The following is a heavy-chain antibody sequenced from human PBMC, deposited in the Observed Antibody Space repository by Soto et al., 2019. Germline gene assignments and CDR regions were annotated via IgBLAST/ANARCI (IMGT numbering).Heavy chain of an antibody. D-gene: IGHD3-3*01. CDR1: GFSLTTSGVG. CDR3: AHRILRTVFGLVTTTAIYFDF. V-gene: IGHV2-5*02. CDR2: IYWDDDK. Sequence: QITLNESGPTVVKPAETLTLTCTFSGFSLTTSGVGVGWIRQSPGKAPEWLALIYWDDDKRYSASLKSRLTITKETYTKQVVLTMASVDPADTATYYCAHRILRTVFGLVTTTAIYFDFWGQGTPVVVSS. J-gene: IGHJ4*02.